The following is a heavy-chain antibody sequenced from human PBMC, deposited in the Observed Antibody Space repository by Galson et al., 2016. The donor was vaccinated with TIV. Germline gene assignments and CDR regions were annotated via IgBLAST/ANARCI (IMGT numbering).Heavy chain of an antibody. V-gene: IGHV1-2*05. CDR2: INPNSGGT. Sequence: SVKVSCKASGYTFSDYHMHWVRQAPGQGLEWMGRINPNSGGTEYAQKFQDRVTMTRDTSINAAYMELSRLRYDDSVIYYCARESGPGYCSSTSCYGYYGKDVWGQGTTVTVSS. CDR1: GYTFSDYH. CDR3: ARESGPGYCSSTSCYGYYGKDV. D-gene: IGHD2-2*03. J-gene: IGHJ6*02.